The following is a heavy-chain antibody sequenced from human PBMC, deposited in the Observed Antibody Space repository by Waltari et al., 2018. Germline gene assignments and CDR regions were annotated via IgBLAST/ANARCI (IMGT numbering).Heavy chain of an antibody. V-gene: IGHV3-74*01. CDR1: GLSFSTYW. CDR3: ANGPWGYYDSSGYYSEDY. Sequence: EVQLVESGGGLVQPGGSLRLSCAASGLSFSTYWMNWVRQVPGQGLVWVSRMNVDESTTNYADSVKGRFTISRDNSKNTLYLQMNSLRAEDTAVYYCANGPWGYYDSSGYYSEDYWGQGTLVTVSS. J-gene: IGHJ4*02. CDR2: MNVDESTT. D-gene: IGHD3-22*01.